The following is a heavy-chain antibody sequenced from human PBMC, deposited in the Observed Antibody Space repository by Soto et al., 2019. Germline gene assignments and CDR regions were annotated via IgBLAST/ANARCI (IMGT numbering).Heavy chain of an antibody. V-gene: IGHV1-24*01. CDR1: GYTHTEVS. Sequence: ASVKLDCKVSGYTHTEVSMHWVRQAQRKGLEWMGGFDPEDGETIYAQKFQGRVTMTEDTSTDTAYMELSSLRSEDTAVYYCATRRYFDWTPADWFDPRGQGTLVTVSS. D-gene: IGHD3-9*01. CDR2: FDPEDGET. CDR3: ATRRYFDWTPADWFDP. J-gene: IGHJ5*02.